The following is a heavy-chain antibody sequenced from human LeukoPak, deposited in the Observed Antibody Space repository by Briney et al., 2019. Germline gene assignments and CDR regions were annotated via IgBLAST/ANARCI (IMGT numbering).Heavy chain of an antibody. D-gene: IGHD3-10*02. V-gene: IGHV1-2*02. J-gene: IGHJ4*02. CDR1: GYTFTDYY. CDR3: ASAPALFGELLYYFDY. CDR2: IGPNSGDT. Sequence: GASVKVSCKASGYTFTDYYMHWVRQAPGQGLEWMGWIGPNSGDTNYAQKFQGRVTMTRDTSISTAYMEPSSLRSEDTAVYYCASAPALFGELLYYFDYWGQGTLVTVSS.